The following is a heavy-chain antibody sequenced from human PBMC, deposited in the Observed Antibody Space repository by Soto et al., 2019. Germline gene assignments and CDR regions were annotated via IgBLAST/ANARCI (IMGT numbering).Heavy chain of an antibody. CDR1: GFTFSSYA. CDR2: ISYDGSNK. CDR3: ARAYEGDYFDY. Sequence: PGGSLRLSCAASGFTFSSYAMHWVRQAPGKGLEWVAVISYDGSNKYYADSVKGRFTISRDNSKNTLYLQMNSLRAVDTAVYYCARAYEGDYFDYWGQGTLVTVSS. J-gene: IGHJ4*02. V-gene: IGHV3-30-3*01. D-gene: IGHD3-16*01.